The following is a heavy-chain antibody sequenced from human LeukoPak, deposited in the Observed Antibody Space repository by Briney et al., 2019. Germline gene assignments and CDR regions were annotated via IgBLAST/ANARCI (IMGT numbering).Heavy chain of an antibody. CDR2: INHSGST. D-gene: IGHD4-17*01. J-gene: IGHJ4*02. CDR1: GGSFSGYY. V-gene: IGHV4-34*01. CDR3: ARHSYGDYEQCFDY. Sequence: SETLSLTCAVYGGSFSGYYWSWTRQPPGKGLEWIGEINHSGSTNYNPSLKSRVTISVDTSKNQFSLKLSSVTAADTAVYYCARHSYGDYEQCFDYWGQGTLVTVSS.